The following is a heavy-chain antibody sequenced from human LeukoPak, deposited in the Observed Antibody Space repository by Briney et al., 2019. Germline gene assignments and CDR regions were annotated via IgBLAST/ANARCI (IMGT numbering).Heavy chain of an antibody. Sequence: GGSLRLSCAASGFTFSSYSMNWVRQAPGKGLEWVSSISSSSSYIYYADSVKGRFTISRDNAKNSLYLQMNSLRAEDTAVYYCARDPYCGGDCSSDAFDIWGQGTMVTVSS. V-gene: IGHV3-21*01. D-gene: IGHD2-21*01. CDR1: GFTFSSYS. CDR2: ISSSSSYI. J-gene: IGHJ3*02. CDR3: ARDPYCGGDCSSDAFDI.